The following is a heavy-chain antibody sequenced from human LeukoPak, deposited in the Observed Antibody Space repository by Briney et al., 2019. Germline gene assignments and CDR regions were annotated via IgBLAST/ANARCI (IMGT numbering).Heavy chain of an antibody. D-gene: IGHD1-26*01. CDR1: GFTFSSYA. CDR2: ISGSGGST. Sequence: PGGSLRLSCAASGFTFSSYAMSWVCQAPGKGLEWVSAISGSGGSTYYADSVKGRLTIPRDNSKNTLYLQMNSLRAEDTAVYYCAKDLMGFDYWGQGTLVTVSS. J-gene: IGHJ4*02. CDR3: AKDLMGFDY. V-gene: IGHV3-23*01.